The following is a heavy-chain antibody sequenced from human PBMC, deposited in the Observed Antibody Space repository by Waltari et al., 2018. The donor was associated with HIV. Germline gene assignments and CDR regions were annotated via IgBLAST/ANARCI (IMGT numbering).Heavy chain of an antibody. V-gene: IGHV3-9*01. J-gene: IGHJ6*02. CDR2: ISWNRGST. D-gene: IGHD5-12*01. CDR3: AKGGVARSYYHYYGMDV. Sequence: EVQLVESGGGLVQPGRSLRLSCAASGFTFDDYAMNWVRQAPGKCLECVSGISWNRGSTSYADSVKGRFTISRDNAKNSLYLQMNSLRAEDTALYYCAKGGVARSYYHYYGMDVWGQGTTVTVSS. CDR1: GFTFDDYA.